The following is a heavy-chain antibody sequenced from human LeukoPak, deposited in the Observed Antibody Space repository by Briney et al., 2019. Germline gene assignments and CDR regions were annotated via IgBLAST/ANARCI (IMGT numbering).Heavy chain of an antibody. CDR1: GFTVGSNY. D-gene: IGHD3-22*01. Sequence: PGGSLRLSCAASGFTVGSNYMSWVRQAPGKGLEWVSVIYSGGSTYYADSVKGRFTISRDNSKNTLYLQMNSLRAEDTAVYYCAREGYDSSGYRIDYWGQGTLVTVSS. CDR3: AREGYDSSGYRIDY. V-gene: IGHV3-53*01. CDR2: IYSGGST. J-gene: IGHJ4*02.